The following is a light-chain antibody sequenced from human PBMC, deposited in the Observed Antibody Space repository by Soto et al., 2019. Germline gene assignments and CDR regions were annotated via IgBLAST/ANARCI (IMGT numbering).Light chain of an antibody. CDR2: GAS. V-gene: IGKV3D-20*02. CDR3: QHRKNWQVT. CDR1: QSVSSTS. Sequence: DIVLTQSPGTLSLSPGERATLSCRASQSVSSTSLAWYQQKPGQAPSLLIYGASSRATGIPERFSGSGSGTDFTLTISSLEPEDFAVYYCQHRKNWQVTFGQGTRLEIK. J-gene: IGKJ5*01.